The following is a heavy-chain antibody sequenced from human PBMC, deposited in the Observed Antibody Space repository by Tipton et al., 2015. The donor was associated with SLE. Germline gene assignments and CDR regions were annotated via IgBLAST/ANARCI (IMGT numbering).Heavy chain of an antibody. CDR2: ISDSGST. CDR1: GASISSYY. Sequence: TLSLTCTVSGASISSYYWSWIRQPPGKGLEWVGYISDSGSTNYNPSLKTRVTISMDTSKNQFSLKLSSVTAADTAVYYCAREVIAAARGGWFDPWGQGTLVTVSS. D-gene: IGHD6-13*01. CDR3: AREVIAAARGGWFDP. V-gene: IGHV4-59*01. J-gene: IGHJ5*02.